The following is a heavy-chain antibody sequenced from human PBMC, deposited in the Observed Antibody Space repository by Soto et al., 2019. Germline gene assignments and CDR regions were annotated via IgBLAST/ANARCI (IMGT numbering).Heavy chain of an antibody. CDR3: AKACIAVAINPYGMDV. Sequence: GSLRLSCAASGFTFSKNWMGWVRQTPEKGLEWVANIKEDGIAKYYVDSVRGRFTVSRDSAMNSVYLQMNSLRAEDTAVYYCAKACIAVAINPYGMDVWGQGTTVTVSS. CDR1: GFTFSKNW. V-gene: IGHV3-7*03. D-gene: IGHD6-19*01. CDR2: IKEDGIAK. J-gene: IGHJ6*02.